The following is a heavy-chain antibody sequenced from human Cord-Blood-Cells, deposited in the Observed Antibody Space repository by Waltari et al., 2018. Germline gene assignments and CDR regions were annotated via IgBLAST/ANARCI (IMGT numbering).Heavy chain of an antibody. Sequence: QVQLVQSGAEVKKPGSSVKVSCKASGGTFSSYAISWVRQAPGQGLEWMGGIIPILGTANYAQKFQGRVTITADKSTSTAYMELSSLRSEDTAVYYCASSNYYGSGSYYNLFDYWGQGTLVTVSS. CDR1: GGTFSSYA. V-gene: IGHV1-69*06. J-gene: IGHJ4*02. D-gene: IGHD3-10*01. CDR3: ASSNYYGSGSYYNLFDY. CDR2: IIPILGTA.